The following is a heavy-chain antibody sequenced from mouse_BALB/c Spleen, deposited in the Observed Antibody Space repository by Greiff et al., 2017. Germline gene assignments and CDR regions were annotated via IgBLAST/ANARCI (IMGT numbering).Heavy chain of an antibody. CDR2: IYPGNVNT. D-gene: IGHD2-14*01. CDR3: ARSGDYRYGYWYFDV. J-gene: IGHJ1*01. CDR1: GYTFTSYY. V-gene: IGHV1S56*01. Sequence: QVQLQQSGPELVKPGASVRISCKASGYTFTSYYIHWVKQRPGQGLEWIGWIYPGNVNTKYNEKLKGKATLTADKSSSTAYMQLSSLTSEDSAVYFCARSGDYRYGYWYFDVWGAGTTVTVSS.